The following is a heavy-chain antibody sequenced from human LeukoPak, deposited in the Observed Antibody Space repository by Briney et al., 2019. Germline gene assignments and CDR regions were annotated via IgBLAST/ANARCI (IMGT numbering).Heavy chain of an antibody. CDR2: INHSGST. D-gene: IGHD3-10*01. J-gene: IGHJ5*02. Sequence: SETLSLTCAVYGGSFSGYYWSWIRQPPGKGLEWIGEINHSGSTNYNPSLKSRVTISVDTSKNQFSLKLSSVTAADTAVYYCARGHNYYGSVVFWFDPWGQGTLVTVSS. V-gene: IGHV4-34*01. CDR1: GGSFSGYY. CDR3: ARGHNYYGSVVFWFDP.